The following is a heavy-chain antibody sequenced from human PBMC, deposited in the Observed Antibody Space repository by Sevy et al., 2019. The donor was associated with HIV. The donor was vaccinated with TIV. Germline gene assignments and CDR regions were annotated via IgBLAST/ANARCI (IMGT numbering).Heavy chain of an antibody. CDR1: GFTFSTYG. CDR3: ARDGGGYYYDSSGYYHDAFDI. J-gene: IGHJ3*02. V-gene: IGHV3-33*01. CDR2: IWFDGSNT. D-gene: IGHD3-22*01. Sequence: GGSLRLSYAASGFTFSTYGMHWVRQAPGKGLEWVAVIWFDGSNTYYADSVKGRFTISRDIAKNTLHLQMNSLRAEDTAVYYCARDGGGYYYDSSGYYHDAFDIWGLGTMVTVSS.